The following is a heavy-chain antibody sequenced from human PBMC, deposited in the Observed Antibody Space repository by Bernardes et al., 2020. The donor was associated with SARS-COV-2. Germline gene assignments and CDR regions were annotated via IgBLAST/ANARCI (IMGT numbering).Heavy chain of an antibody. Sequence: ASVKVSCKVSGYTLTELSMHWVRQAPGKGLEWMGGFDPEDGETIYAQKFQGRVTLTTDTSTSTAYMDLRDLRSDDTAVYFCAREVMVRISDTYRNGMDLWGQGTTVTVSS. J-gene: IGHJ6*02. CDR1: GYTLTELS. V-gene: IGHV1-24*01. CDR3: AREVMVRISDTYRNGMDL. D-gene: IGHD3-10*01. CDR2: FDPEDGET.